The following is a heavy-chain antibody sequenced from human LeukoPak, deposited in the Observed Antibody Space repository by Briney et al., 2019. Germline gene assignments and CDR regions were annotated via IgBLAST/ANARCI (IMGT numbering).Heavy chain of an antibody. CDR2: IKQDGSDK. Sequence: PGGSLRLSCVASGFTFTNSWMSWVRQAPGKGLEWVANIKQDGSDKYYLDSVKGRFTISRDNAKNSLYLQMNSLRAEDTAVYYWAREKWSRYYYGMDVWGQGTTVTVSS. CDR1: GFTFTNSW. CDR3: AREKWSRYYYGMDV. J-gene: IGHJ6*02. D-gene: IGHD2-15*01. V-gene: IGHV3-7*04.